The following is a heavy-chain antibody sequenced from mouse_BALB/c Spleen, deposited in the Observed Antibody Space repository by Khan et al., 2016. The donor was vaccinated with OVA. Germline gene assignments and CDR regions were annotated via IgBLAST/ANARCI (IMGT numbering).Heavy chain of an antibody. J-gene: IGHJ3*01. CDR3: VRSGYGSFAY. Sequence: EVQLQESGPELVKPGASVKISCRASGYIFTDYILDWVKQSHGKSLEWIGYIFPNNGDTGYNQKFKTKATLTVDISSSTAYMELRSLTSEDSAVYDCVRSGYGSFAYWGQGTLVTVSA. CDR1: GYIFTDYI. D-gene: IGHD1-2*01. V-gene: IGHV1S29*02. CDR2: IFPNNGDT.